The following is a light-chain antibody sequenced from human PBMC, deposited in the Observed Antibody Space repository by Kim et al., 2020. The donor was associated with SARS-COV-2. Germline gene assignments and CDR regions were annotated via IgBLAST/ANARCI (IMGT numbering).Light chain of an antibody. CDR1: QTISNW. V-gene: IGKV1-5*03. CDR3: LQYNSYPWT. Sequence: ASLGDRVTITCRASQTISNWLAWYQQKPGTAPKFLIYQTSTLESGVPSRFSGSGSGTEFTLTISSLHPDDFATYYCLQYNSYPWTFGQGTKVEIK. J-gene: IGKJ1*01. CDR2: QTS.